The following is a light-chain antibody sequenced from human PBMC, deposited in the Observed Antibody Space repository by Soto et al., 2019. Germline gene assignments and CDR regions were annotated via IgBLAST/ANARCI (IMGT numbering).Light chain of an antibody. CDR2: GAS. J-gene: IGKJ2*01. CDR1: QSVSSSS. V-gene: IGKV3-20*01. CDR3: QQYGSSPPMYT. Sequence: EIVLTQSPGTLSLSPGERATLSCRASQSVSSSSLAWYQQKPGQAPRLLIYGASSRATGIPDRFSGSGSVTDFTLTISRLEPEDFAVYYGQQYGSSPPMYTFGQGTKLEIK.